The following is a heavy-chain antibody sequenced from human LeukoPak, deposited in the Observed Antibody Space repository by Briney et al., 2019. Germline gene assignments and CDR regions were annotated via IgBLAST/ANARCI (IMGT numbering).Heavy chain of an antibody. CDR1: GFTSSSNA. D-gene: IGHD2-2*01. V-gene: IGHV3-23*01. CDR3: ATSAGTYCSSTSCRFDH. CDR2: ISGSGGST. J-gene: IGHJ4*02. Sequence: GGSLRLSCAASGFTSSSNAMSWVRQAPGKGLEWVSAISGSGGSTYYADSVKGRFTISRDNSKNTLYLQMNSLRAEDTAVYYCATSAGTYCSSTSCRFDHWGQGTLVTVSS.